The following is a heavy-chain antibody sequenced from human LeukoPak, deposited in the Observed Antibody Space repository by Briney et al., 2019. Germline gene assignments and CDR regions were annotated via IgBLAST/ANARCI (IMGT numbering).Heavy chain of an antibody. CDR2: ISTSGST. CDR1: GGSFSGYY. CDR3: ARVRYSDSSVLTRKRSYYFDY. D-gene: IGHD3-22*01. J-gene: IGHJ4*02. V-gene: IGHV4-59*10. Sequence: SETLSLTCAVYGGSFSGYYWSWIRQPAGKGLESIGHISTSGSTNYNPSLKSRVTMPVDTSKNQFSLKLSSVTAADTAVYYCARVRYSDSSVLTRKRSYYFDYWGQGTLVTVSS.